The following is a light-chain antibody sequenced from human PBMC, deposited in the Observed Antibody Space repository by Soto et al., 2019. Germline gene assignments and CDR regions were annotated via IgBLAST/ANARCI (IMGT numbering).Light chain of an antibody. CDR2: GNI. V-gene: IGLV1-40*01. CDR1: ISNIGAGYD. Sequence: QCLLAQPPSVSGAPGQKFTIACTGSISNIGAGYDLHWYQQLPGTAPKLLLYGNINRPSGVPDRFSGSKSGTSASLAITGLQAEDEADYYCKSYDTSLSAYVFGTGTKVTVL. J-gene: IGLJ1*01. CDR3: KSYDTSLSAYV.